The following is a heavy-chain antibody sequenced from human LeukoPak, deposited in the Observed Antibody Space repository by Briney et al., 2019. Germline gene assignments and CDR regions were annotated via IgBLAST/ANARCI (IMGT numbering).Heavy chain of an antibody. CDR1: GGSICIYY. CDR3: ARGRIAARLYYYYYYMDV. D-gene: IGHD6-6*01. CDR2: LYYSGST. Sequence: SETLSLTCTVAGGSICIYYWSWIRQPPGKGLEWIGYLYYSGSTNYNPSLKSRVTISVDTSKNQFSLKLSSVTAADTAVYYCARGRIAARLYYYYYYMDVWGKGTTVTVSS. J-gene: IGHJ6*03. V-gene: IGHV4-59*01.